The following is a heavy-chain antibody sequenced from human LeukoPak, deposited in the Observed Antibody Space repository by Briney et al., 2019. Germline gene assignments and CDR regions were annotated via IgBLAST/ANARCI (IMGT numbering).Heavy chain of an antibody. Sequence: GGSLRLSCAASGFTFSSYGMHWVRQAPGKGLEWVAFIRYDGSNKYYADSVKGRFTISRDNSKNTLYLQMNSLRAEDTAVYYCANLSSTSRTPEYDYWGQGTLVTVSS. CDR1: GFTFSSYG. V-gene: IGHV3-30*02. J-gene: IGHJ4*02. CDR3: ANLSSTSRTPEYDY. CDR2: IRYDGSNK. D-gene: IGHD2-2*01.